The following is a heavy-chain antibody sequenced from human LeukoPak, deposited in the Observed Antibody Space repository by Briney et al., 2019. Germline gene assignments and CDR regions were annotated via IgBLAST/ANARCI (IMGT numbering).Heavy chain of an antibody. V-gene: IGHV1-69*02. CDR2: IIPILGIA. CDR3: ASPEGYSYGSFDY. CDR1: GGTFSSYT. J-gene: IGHJ4*02. D-gene: IGHD5-18*01. Sequence: GASVNVSCKASGGTFSSYTISWVRQAPGQGLEWMGRIIPILGIANYAQKFQGRVTITADKSTSTAYMELSSLRSEDTAVYYCASPEGYSYGSFDYWGQGTLVTVSS.